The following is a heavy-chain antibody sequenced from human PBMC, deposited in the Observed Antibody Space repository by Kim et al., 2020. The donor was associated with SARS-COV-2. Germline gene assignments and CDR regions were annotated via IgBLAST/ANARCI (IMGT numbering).Heavy chain of an antibody. J-gene: IGHJ4*02. Sequence: SETLSLTCTVSGGSISSYYWSWIRQPPGKGLEWIGYIYYSGSTNYNPSLKSRVTISVDTSKNQFSLKLSSVTAADTAVYYCARAYRDCSSTSCYASNFDYWGQGTLVTVSS. V-gene: IGHV4-59*13. CDR2: IYYSGST. D-gene: IGHD2-2*01. CDR1: GGSISSYY. CDR3: ARAYRDCSSTSCYASNFDY.